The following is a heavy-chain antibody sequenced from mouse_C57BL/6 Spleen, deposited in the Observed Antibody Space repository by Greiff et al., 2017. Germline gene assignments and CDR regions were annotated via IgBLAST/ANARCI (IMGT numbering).Heavy chain of an antibody. CDR3: ASSGDSSGYVSFAY. V-gene: IGHV1-82*01. D-gene: IGHD3-2*02. Sequence: VKLMESGPELVKPGASVKISCKASGYAFSSSWMNWVKQRPGKGLEWIGRIYPGDGDTNYNGKFKGKATLTADKSSSTAYMQLSSLTSEDSAVYFCASSGDSSGYVSFAYWGQGTLVTVSA. CDR1: GYAFSSSW. J-gene: IGHJ3*01. CDR2: IYPGDGDT.